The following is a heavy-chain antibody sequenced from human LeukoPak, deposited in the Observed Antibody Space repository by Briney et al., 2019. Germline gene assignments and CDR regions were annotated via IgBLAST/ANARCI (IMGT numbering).Heavy chain of an antibody. CDR2: ISSDGRVE. CDR3: ARDTLNGPFVISLDY. D-gene: IGHD3-9*01. J-gene: IGHJ4*02. Sequence: PGGSLRLSCAASGFSFASYEMNWVRQAPGKGLEWVPHISSDGRVETYLDSVRGRFTMSRDNAKDLLFLQMSDLRADDTAVYYCARDTLNGPFVISLDYWGQEALVTVSS. CDR1: GFSFASYE. V-gene: IGHV3-48*03.